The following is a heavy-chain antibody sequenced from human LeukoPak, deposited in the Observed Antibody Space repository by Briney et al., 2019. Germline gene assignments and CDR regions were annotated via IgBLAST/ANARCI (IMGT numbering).Heavy chain of an antibody. CDR1: GFTFSSYS. CDR3: ARDGGSTSGYVFDI. D-gene: IGHD2-2*01. V-gene: IGHV3-21*01. J-gene: IGHJ3*02. CDR2: ISSSSSYI. Sequence: GGSLRLSCAASGFTFSSYSMNWVRQAPGKGLEWVSSISSSSSYIYYADSVKGRFTISRDNAKNSLYLQMNSLRAEDTAVYYCARDGGSTSGYVFDIWGKGTMVPVSS.